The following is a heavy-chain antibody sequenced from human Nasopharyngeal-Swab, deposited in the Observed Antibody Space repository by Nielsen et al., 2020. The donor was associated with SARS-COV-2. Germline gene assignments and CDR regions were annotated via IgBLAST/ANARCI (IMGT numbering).Heavy chain of an antibody. CDR3: ARDGGEHYMDV. Sequence: GSLRLSCAASGFTFSSYSMNWVRQAPGKGLEWVSSISSSSSYIYYADSVKGRFTISRDNAKNSLYLQMNSLRAEDTAVYYCARDGGEHYMDVWGKGTTVTVSS. V-gene: IGHV3-21*01. CDR2: ISSSSSYI. J-gene: IGHJ6*03. D-gene: IGHD1-26*01. CDR1: GFTFSSYS.